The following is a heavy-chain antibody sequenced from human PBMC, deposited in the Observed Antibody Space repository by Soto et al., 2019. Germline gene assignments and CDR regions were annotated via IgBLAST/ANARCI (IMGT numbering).Heavy chain of an antibody. J-gene: IGHJ6*04. V-gene: IGHV5-51*01. D-gene: IGHD2-8*01. CDR2: IYPGDSDT. CDR3: ARQASNGASVYFPMDV. Sequence: GESLKISCKGSEYRFNNYWIGWVRQMPGKGLEWIGMIYPGDSDTTYSPSFEGQVTMSVDKSISTAYLQWSSLKASDSATYYCARQASNGASVYFPMDVWGKGTTVTVS. CDR1: EYRFNNYW.